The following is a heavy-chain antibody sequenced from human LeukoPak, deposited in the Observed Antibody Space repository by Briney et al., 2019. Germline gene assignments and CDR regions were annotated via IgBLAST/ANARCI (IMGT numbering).Heavy chain of an antibody. CDR3: ARDLNSNIANPGWFDP. D-gene: IGHD4-11*01. CDR2: IWHDGNRQ. J-gene: IGHJ5*02. CDR1: GFTFTTYG. V-gene: IGHV3-33*01. Sequence: GGSLRLSCAASGFTFTTYGIHFVRQAPGKGLEWVALIWHDGNRQYYADSVKGRFTISRDDSKNTVSLQMNSLRAEDTAIYYCARDLNSNIANPGWFDPWGQGTLVTVSS.